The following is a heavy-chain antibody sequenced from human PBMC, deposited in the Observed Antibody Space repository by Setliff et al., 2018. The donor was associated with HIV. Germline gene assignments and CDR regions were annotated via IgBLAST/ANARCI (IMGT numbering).Heavy chain of an antibody. J-gene: IGHJ6*02. CDR1: GDSITSRNYH. Sequence: PSETLSLTCAVSGDSITSRNYHWSWIRQPAGKGLEWIGRIYTSGSTNHNPSLKTRVTLSVDTSKNQFSLRLSSVTAADTAVYYCARGYSGYVGFTSMDVWGQGTTVTVSS. CDR2: IYTSGST. CDR3: ARGYSGYVGFTSMDV. V-gene: IGHV4-61*02. D-gene: IGHD1-26*01.